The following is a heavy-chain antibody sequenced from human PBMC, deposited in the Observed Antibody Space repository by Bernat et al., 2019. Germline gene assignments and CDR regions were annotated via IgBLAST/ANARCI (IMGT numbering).Heavy chain of an antibody. CDR3: ARELGEEYSSGWYQYFDY. V-gene: IGHV3-48*02. D-gene: IGHD6-19*01. CDR1: GFTFSSYS. CDR2: ISSSSSTI. Sequence: EVQLVESGGGLVQPGGSLRLSCAASGFTFSSYSMNWVRQAPGKGLEWVSYISSSSSTIYYADSVKGRFTISRDNAKNSLYLQMNSLRDEDTAVYYCARELGEEYSSGWYQYFDYWGQGTLVTVSS. J-gene: IGHJ4*02.